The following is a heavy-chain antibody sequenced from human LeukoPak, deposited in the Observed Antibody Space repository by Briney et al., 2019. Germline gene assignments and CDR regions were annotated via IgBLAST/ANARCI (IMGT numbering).Heavy chain of an antibody. Sequence: GGSLRPSCAASGFTFTTYAMSWVRQAPGKGLEWVSTISGGGGTTYYADSVKGRFTISRDNSKNTLYLQMQSLRAEDTAVYYCAKGGSGSTCLDYWGQGTLVTVSS. D-gene: IGHD6-13*01. CDR3: AKGGSGSTCLDY. J-gene: IGHJ4*02. V-gene: IGHV3-23*01. CDR2: ISGGGGTT. CDR1: GFTFTTYA.